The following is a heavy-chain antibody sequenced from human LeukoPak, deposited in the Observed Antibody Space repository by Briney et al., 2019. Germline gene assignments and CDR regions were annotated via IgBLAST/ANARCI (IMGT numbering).Heavy chain of an antibody. J-gene: IGHJ3*02. D-gene: IGHD3-22*01. Sequence: ASVKVSCKASGGTFSSYAISWVRQAPGQGLEWMGRIIPILGIANYAQKFQGRVTITADKSTSTAYMELSSLRSEDTAVYYCAREGVTMIVVVIIGDAFDIWGQGTMVTVSS. CDR1: GGTFSSYA. V-gene: IGHV1-69*04. CDR2: IIPILGIA. CDR3: AREGVTMIVVVIIGDAFDI.